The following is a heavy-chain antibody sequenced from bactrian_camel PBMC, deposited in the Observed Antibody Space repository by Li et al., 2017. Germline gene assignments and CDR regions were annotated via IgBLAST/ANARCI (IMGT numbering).Heavy chain of an antibody. V-gene: IGHV3S53*01. Sequence: HVQLVESGGGSVEAGGSLRLSCVASGTPSSRYCMAWFRQAPGQEREGVAALPTFGTAAYADSVKGRFTISKDNSKNSLYLQMNSLAPVDTGMYTCALDRFNAGGGRRCNYNLWGRGTQVTVS. CDR3: ALDRFNAGGGRRCNYNL. D-gene: IGHD2*01. CDR1: GTPSSRYC. J-gene: IGHJ4*01. CDR2: LPTFGTA.